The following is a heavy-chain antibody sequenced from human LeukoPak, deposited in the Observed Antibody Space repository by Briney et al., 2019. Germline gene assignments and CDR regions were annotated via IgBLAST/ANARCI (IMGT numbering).Heavy chain of an antibody. J-gene: IGHJ4*02. V-gene: IGHV1-69*05. Sequence: KVSCKASGGTFSSYAISWVRQAPGQGLEWMGRIIPIFGTANYAQKFQGRVTITTDESTSTAYMELSSLRSEDTAVYYCAREGSQWYYDSSGYPGALGYWGQGTLVTVSS. D-gene: IGHD3-22*01. CDR1: GGTFSSYA. CDR2: IIPIFGTA. CDR3: AREGSQWYYDSSGYPGALGY.